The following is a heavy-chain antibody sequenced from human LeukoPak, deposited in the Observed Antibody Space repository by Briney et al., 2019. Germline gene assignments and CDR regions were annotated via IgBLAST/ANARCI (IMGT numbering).Heavy chain of an antibody. CDR2: IYYSGST. V-gene: IGHV4-59*01. D-gene: IGHD3-22*01. CDR1: GGSISSYY. Sequence: PSETLSLTCTVSGGSISSYYWSWIRQPPGKGLEWIGYIYYSGSTNYNPSLKSRVTISVDTSKNQFSLKLSSVTAADTAVYYCARVMGGGYDSSGYPDHWGQGTLVTVSS. CDR3: ARVMGGGYDSSGYPDH. J-gene: IGHJ4*02.